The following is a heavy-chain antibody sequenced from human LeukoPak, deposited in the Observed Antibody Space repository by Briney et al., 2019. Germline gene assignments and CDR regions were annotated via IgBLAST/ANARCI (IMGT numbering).Heavy chain of an antibody. J-gene: IGHJ4*02. CDR1: GGSISSGGYY. CDR3: ARETFIVATSYFDY. Sequence: PSQTLSLTCTVSGGSISSGGYYWSWIRQHPGKGLEWIGYIYYSGSIYYNPSLKSRVTISVDTSKNQFSLKLSSVTAADTAVYYCARETFIVATSYFDYWGQGTLVTVSS. CDR2: IYYSGSI. D-gene: IGHD5-12*01. V-gene: IGHV4-31*03.